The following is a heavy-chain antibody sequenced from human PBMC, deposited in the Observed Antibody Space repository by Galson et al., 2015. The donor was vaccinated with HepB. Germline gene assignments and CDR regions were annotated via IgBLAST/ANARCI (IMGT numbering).Heavy chain of an antibody. CDR1: GGSFSGYY. Sequence: LSLTCAVYGGSFSGYYWSWIRQPPGKGLEWIGEINHSERTSYNPSLKSRVTISVDTSKKQFSLKLSSVTAADTAVYYCARGSVDGEYVSWFDPWGQGTLVTVSS. CDR3: ARGSVDGEYVSWFDP. J-gene: IGHJ5*02. V-gene: IGHV4-34*01. D-gene: IGHD4-17*01. CDR2: INHSERT.